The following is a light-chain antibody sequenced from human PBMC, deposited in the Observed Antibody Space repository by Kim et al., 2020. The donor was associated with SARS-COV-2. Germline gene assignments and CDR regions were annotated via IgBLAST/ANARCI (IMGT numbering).Light chain of an antibody. CDR2: DAS. Sequence: DIQMTQSPSALSASVGDAVTITCRASQSISTWLAWYQQKPGEVPNLRIYDASSLGSGVPSRFSGSGSGTEFTLTISSLQTDDFAFYYCQQYNTYPVTFGGGTKVEIK. V-gene: IGKV1-5*01. J-gene: IGKJ4*01. CDR1: QSISTW. CDR3: QQYNTYPVT.